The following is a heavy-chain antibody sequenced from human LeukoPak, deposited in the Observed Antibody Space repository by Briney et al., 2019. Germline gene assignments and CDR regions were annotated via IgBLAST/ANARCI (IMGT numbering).Heavy chain of an antibody. CDR1: GFTFSSDA. CDR3: AKDRRAGSYDY. Sequence: PAGGSLRLSCAASGFTFSSDAMSWVRQAPGKGLEWVSAISGSGGNTYYADSVKGRFTISRDNSKNTLYLQMNSLRAEDTAVYYCAKDRRAGSYDYWGQGTLVTVSS. CDR2: ISGSGGNT. D-gene: IGHD3-10*01. J-gene: IGHJ4*02. V-gene: IGHV3-23*01.